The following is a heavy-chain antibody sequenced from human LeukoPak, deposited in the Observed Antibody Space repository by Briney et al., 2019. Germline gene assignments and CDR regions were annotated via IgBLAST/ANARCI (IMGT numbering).Heavy chain of an antibody. V-gene: IGHV1-2*02. D-gene: IGHD3-10*01. J-gene: IGHJ4*02. CDR3: ARGSVRGVIIHVLLDY. CDR2: INPNSGGT. CDR1: GYTFTGYY. Sequence: GASVKVSCKASGYTFTGYYMHWVRQAPGQGLEWMGWINPNSGGTNYAQKFQGRVTMTRDTSISTAYMELSRLRSDDTAVYYCARGSVRGVIIHVLLDYWGQGTLVTVSS.